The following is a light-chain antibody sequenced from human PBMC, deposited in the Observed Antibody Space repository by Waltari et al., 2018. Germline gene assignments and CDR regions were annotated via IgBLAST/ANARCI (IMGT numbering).Light chain of an antibody. CDR2: GAS. CDR3: HQYGSSPYI. Sequence: IILTQSPGTRSLSPGDTATLSCRASQSVTSRYIAWYQQKPGQPPRLLFYGASSRATGIPDRFSGSGSGTDFTLTISRLEPEDFAVYFCHQYGSSPYIFGQGTKLEIK. J-gene: IGKJ2*01. V-gene: IGKV3-20*01. CDR1: QSVTSRY.